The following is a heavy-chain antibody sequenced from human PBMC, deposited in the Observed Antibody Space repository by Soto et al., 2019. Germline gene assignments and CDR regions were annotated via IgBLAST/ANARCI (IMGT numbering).Heavy chain of an antibody. J-gene: IGHJ2*01. D-gene: IGHD5-18*01. CDR1: GFTFSSYS. Sequence: GGSLRLSCAASGFTFSSYSMNWVRQAPGKGLEWVSSISSSSSYIYYADSVKGRFTISRDNAKNSLYLQMNSLRAEDTAVYYCARGAKAYTAMVINWYFDLWGRGTLVTVSS. V-gene: IGHV3-21*01. CDR3: ARGAKAYTAMVINWYFDL. CDR2: ISSSSSYI.